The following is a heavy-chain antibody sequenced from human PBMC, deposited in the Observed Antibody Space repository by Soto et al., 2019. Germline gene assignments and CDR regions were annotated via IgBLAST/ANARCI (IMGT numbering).Heavy chain of an antibody. D-gene: IGHD6-13*01. CDR1: GDSVFTDGVA. CDR2: TWYTSGWNS. CDR3: ARGRNSAFDF. V-gene: IGHV6-1*01. Sequence: SQTLSLTCAISGDSVFTDGVAWNWIRQSPSRGLEWLGRTWYTSGWNSDCAVSVKSRITVTPDTSKNQFSLQLNSVTPEDTAVYYCARGRNSAFDFWGQGTLVTVSS. J-gene: IGHJ4*02.